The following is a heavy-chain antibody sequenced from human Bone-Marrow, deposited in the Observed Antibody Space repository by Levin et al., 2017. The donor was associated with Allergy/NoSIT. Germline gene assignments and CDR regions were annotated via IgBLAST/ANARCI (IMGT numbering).Heavy chain of an antibody. CDR3: ARVGSCANGGCYAGDAFDI. J-gene: IGHJ3*02. V-gene: IGHV3-21*01. CDR1: GFTFSTYS. D-gene: IGHD2-8*01. CDR2: ISSSSSYI. Sequence: GGSLRLSCAASGFTFSTYSMNWVRQAPGKGLEWVSSISSSSSYIYYADSVKGRFTISRDHAKNSLYLQMNSLRAEDTAVYYCARVGSCANGGCYAGDAFDIWGQGTMVTVSS.